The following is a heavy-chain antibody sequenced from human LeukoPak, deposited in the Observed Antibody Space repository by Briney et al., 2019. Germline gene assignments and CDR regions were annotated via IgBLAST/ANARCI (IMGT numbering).Heavy chain of an antibody. D-gene: IGHD6-19*01. Sequence: GGSLRLSCTTSGFTFGDYSMSWVRQAPGKGLEWVGFIRSKAYGGTTEYAASVKGRFTISRDDSKSIAYLQMNSLKTEDTAVYYCTKDGSSSAWEGYWGQRTLVTVSS. CDR1: GFTFGDYS. CDR2: IRSKAYGGTT. V-gene: IGHV3-49*04. CDR3: TKDGSSSAWEGY. J-gene: IGHJ4*02.